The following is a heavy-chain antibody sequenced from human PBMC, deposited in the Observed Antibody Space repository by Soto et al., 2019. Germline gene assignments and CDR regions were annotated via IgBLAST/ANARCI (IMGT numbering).Heavy chain of an antibody. CDR1: GYSFTSYW. Sequence: GESLKISCTGSGYSFTSYWIGWVRQMPGKGLEWMGIIYPGDSDTRYSPSFQGQVTTSADKSISTAYLQWSSLKASDTAMYYCARSVVPAAGYYYGMDVWGQGTTVTVSS. V-gene: IGHV5-51*01. CDR3: ARSVVPAAGYYYGMDV. D-gene: IGHD2-2*01. J-gene: IGHJ6*02. CDR2: IYPGDSDT.